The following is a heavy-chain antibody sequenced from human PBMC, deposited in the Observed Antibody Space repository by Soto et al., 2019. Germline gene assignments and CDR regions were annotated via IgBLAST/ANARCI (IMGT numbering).Heavy chain of an antibody. D-gene: IGHD6-19*01. CDR1: GYTFTSYY. Sequence: QVQLVQSGAEVKKPGASVKVSCKASGYTFTSYYMHWVRQAPGQGLEWMGIINPSGGSTGYAQKFQGRVTMTRDTSTSTVYMELSSLRSEDTAVYYCARDYAPVAGTHYYGMDVWGQGTTVTVSS. V-gene: IGHV1-46*01. CDR3: ARDYAPVAGTHYYGMDV. CDR2: INPSGGST. J-gene: IGHJ6*02.